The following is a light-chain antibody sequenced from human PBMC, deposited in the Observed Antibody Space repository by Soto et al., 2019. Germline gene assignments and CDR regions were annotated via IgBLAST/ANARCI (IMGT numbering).Light chain of an antibody. V-gene: IGKV3-11*01. CDR1: QSISSC. J-gene: IGKJ1*01. CDR2: DAS. CDR3: QHRSNWWT. Sequence: EIVLTQSPATLSLSPGERATLSCRASQSISSCLAWYQQKPGQAPRLLIYDASNRATGIPARFSGSGSGTDFTLTISSLEPEDFAVYYCQHRSNWWTFGQGTKVEIE.